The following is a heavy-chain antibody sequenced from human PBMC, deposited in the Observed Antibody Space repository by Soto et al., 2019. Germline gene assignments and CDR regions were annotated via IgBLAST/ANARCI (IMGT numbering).Heavy chain of an antibody. Sequence: QLQLQESGPGLVKPSETLSLTCTVSGGSISSSSYYWGWIRQPPGKGLEWIGSISYSGSTYYNPSLTSPVTLSVDTSKNQFALKLSAVTAADTAVYYCARHTPAISISDHWGQGTLVTVSS. CDR3: ARHTPAISISDH. CDR2: ISYSGST. D-gene: IGHD2-15*01. J-gene: IGHJ4*02. V-gene: IGHV4-39*01. CDR1: GGSISSSSYY.